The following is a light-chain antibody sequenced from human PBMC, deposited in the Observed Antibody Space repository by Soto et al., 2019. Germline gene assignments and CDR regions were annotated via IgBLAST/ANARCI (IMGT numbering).Light chain of an antibody. J-gene: IGLJ3*02. Sequence: ELTQPPSVSVSPGQTATLSCSGDKLGDKFACWYQQKPGQSPELVIYQDNKRPSGIPERFSGSNSGNTATLTIAETRAMDEADYFCQAWDSGNMVFGGGTKLTVL. CDR3: QAWDSGNMV. CDR2: QDN. V-gene: IGLV3-1*01. CDR1: KLGDKF.